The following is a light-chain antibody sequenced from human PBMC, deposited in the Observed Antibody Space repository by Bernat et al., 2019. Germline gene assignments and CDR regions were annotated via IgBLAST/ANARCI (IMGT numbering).Light chain of an antibody. CDR3: QQSYRTPRT. J-gene: IGKJ1*01. CDR2: AAS. V-gene: IGKV1-39*01. Sequence: DIQMTQSPSSLSASVGDRVTITCRASQSIGSDLNWYQQKPGKAPKLLIYAASSLPSGVPSRFSGSGSGTEFTLTISSLQPEDFATYYCQQSYRTPRTFGQGTKVAIK. CDR1: QSIGSD.